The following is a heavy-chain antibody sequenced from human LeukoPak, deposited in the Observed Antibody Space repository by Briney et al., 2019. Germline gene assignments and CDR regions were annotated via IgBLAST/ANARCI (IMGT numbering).Heavy chain of an antibody. CDR2: ISSSSSYI. D-gene: IGHD3-22*01. CDR3: AKSGYPPQGDFDY. Sequence: PGGSLRLSCAASGFTFSSYSMNWVRQAPGKGLEWVSSISSSSSYIYYADSVKGRFTISRDNAKNSLYLQMNSLRAEDTAVYYCAKSGYPPQGDFDYWGQGTLVTVSS. V-gene: IGHV3-21*01. J-gene: IGHJ4*02. CDR1: GFTFSSYS.